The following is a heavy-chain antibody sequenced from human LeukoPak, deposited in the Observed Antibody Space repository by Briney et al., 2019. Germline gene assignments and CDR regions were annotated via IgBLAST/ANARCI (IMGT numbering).Heavy chain of an antibody. CDR3: TTEESSGSLGY. V-gene: IGHV3-15*01. Sequence: GGSLRLSCAASGFTFSNAWMSRVRQAPGKGLEWVARIKSKTDGGTTDYAAPVKGRFTISRDDSKNTLYLQMNSLKTEDTAVYYCTTEESSGSLGYWGQGTLVTVSS. CDR1: GFTFSNAW. D-gene: IGHD3-10*01. J-gene: IGHJ4*02. CDR2: IKSKTDGGTT.